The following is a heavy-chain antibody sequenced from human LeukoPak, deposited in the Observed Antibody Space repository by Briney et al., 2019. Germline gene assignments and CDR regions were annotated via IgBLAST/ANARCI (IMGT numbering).Heavy chain of an antibody. J-gene: IGHJ6*03. Sequence: PSETLSLTCGVSAYSISSGYYWGWIRQPPGKGLEWIGSIYHSGVTYYNASLKSRVTISVDTSRNQFSLKLSSVTAADTGVYCCAREDCSGGGCYFYYYYMDVWGKGATVIVSS. V-gene: IGHV4-38-2*02. CDR1: AYSISSGYY. CDR3: AREDCSGGGCYFYYYYMDV. D-gene: IGHD2-15*01. CDR2: IYHSGVT.